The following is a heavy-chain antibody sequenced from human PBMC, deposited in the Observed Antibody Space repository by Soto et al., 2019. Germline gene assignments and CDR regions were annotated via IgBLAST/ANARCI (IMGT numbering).Heavy chain of an antibody. J-gene: IGHJ4*02. Sequence: TSETLSLTCALYGGSFSGYYWSWIRQPPGKGLEWIGEINHSGSTNYNPSLKSRVTISVDTSKNQFSLKLSSVTAADTAVYYCRTGTTTFDYWGQGTLVTVSS. CDR3: RTGTTTFDY. CDR1: GGSFSGYY. D-gene: IGHD1-7*01. V-gene: IGHV4-34*01. CDR2: INHSGST.